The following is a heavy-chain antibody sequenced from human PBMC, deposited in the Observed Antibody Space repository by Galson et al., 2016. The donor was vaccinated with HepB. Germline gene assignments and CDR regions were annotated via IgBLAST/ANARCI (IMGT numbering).Heavy chain of an antibody. CDR1: GFTFSSYA. V-gene: IGHV3-23*01. D-gene: IGHD3-10*01. CDR2: ISGSGDNT. J-gene: IGHJ4*02. CDR3: AKELYYSGSGTYMVDY. Sequence: SLRLSCAASGFTFSSYAMSWARQAPGKGLEWVSAISGSGDNTYHADSLKGRFTISRDNSKNTLYLQMNSLRAEDTAVYYCAKELYYSGSGTYMVDYWGQGTLVTVSS.